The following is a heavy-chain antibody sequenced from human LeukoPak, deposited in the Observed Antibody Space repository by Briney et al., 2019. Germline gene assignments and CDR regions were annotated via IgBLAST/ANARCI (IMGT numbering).Heavy chain of an antibody. CDR2: IYYSGST. CDR3: ARGVVATIGGAYFDC. J-gene: IGHJ4*02. CDR1: GGSISSGDYY. Sequence: SETLSLTCTVSGGSISSGDYYWSWIRQPPGKGLEWIGYIYYSGSTYYNPSLKSRVTISVDTSKNQFSLKLSSVTAADTAVYYCARGVVATIGGAYFDCWGQGTLVTVSS. V-gene: IGHV4-30-4*01. D-gene: IGHD5-12*01.